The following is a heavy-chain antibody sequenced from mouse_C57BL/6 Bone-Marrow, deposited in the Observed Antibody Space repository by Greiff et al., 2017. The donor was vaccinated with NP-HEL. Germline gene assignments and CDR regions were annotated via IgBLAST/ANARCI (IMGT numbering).Heavy chain of an antibody. CDR2: IYPGSGST. J-gene: IGHJ1*03. Sequence: QVQLLQPGAELVKPGASVKMSCTASGYTFTSYWITWVTQRPGQGLEWIGDIYPGSGSTNYNEKFKSTATLTVDTSSSTAYMQLSSLTSEDSAVYYCAREDMVTYWYFDVWGTGTTVTVSS. V-gene: IGHV1-55*01. D-gene: IGHD2-2*01. CDR1: GYTFTSYW. CDR3: AREDMVTYWYFDV.